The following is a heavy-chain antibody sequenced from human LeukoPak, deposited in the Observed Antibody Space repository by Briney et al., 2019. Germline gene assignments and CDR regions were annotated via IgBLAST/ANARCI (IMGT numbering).Heavy chain of an antibody. J-gene: IGHJ4*02. CDR2: INPNSGGT. V-gene: IGHV1-2*02. Sequence: ASVKVSCKASGYTFTGYYMHWVRQAPGQGREWMGWINPNSGGTNYAQKFQGRVTMTRDTSISTAYMELSRLRSDDTAVYYCARWWELELRGFDYWGQGTLVTVSS. CDR3: ARWWELELRGFDY. CDR1: GYTFTGYY. D-gene: IGHD1-7*01.